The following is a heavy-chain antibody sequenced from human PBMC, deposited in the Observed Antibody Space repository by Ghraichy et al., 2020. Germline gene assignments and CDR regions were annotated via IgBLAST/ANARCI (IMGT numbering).Heavy chain of an antibody. CDR2: ISYDGNNK. CDR1: GITFRPYV. Sequence: GGSLRLSCVASGITFRPYVMHWVRQAPGKGLEWVALISYDGNNKYYGRSVKGRFTISRDNSNNTLFLQITSLEPEATAIYYCAKHKLSWTDDDARDIWGQGTMVTVSS. V-gene: IGHV3-30*18. D-gene: IGHD3/OR15-3a*01. CDR3: AKHKLSWTDDDARDI. J-gene: IGHJ3*02.